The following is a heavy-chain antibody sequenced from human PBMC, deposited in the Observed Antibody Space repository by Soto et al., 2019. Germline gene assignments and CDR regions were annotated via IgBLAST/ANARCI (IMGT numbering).Heavy chain of an antibody. V-gene: IGHV4-4*07. D-gene: IGHD5-12*01. CDR2: IYPSGTT. CDR1: GGCISGHS. Sequence: KASETLSRTCTVWGGCISGHSWIWIRHPPGRGLEWIGHIYPSGTTSYNPSRRSRASMWIDRSKNQILLSLTSVTAADTAVLYCVSGRSNSDYDIWGPGTLVTTSS. CDR3: VSGRSNSDYDI. J-gene: IGHJ4*02.